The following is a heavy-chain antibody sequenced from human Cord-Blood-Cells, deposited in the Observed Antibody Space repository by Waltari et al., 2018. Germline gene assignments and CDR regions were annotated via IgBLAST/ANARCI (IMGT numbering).Heavy chain of an antibody. D-gene: IGHD3-22*01. Sequence: EVPLVESGGVLVQPGGSLRLSCAASGFTFSDHYMYWARPAPRKGLEWVVRTRNKANSYTTEYAASVKGRFTISRDDSKNSLYLQMNSLKTEDTAVYYCARSYYDSSGYYYYFDYWGQGTLVTVSS. CDR3: ARSYYDSSGYYYYFDY. V-gene: IGHV3-72*01. CDR1: GFTFSDHY. J-gene: IGHJ4*02. CDR2: TRNKANSYTT.